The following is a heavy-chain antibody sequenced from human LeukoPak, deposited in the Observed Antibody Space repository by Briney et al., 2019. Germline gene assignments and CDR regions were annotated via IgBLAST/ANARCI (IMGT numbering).Heavy chain of an antibody. CDR1: GGSISSDTYF. V-gene: IGHV4-39*01. Sequence: PSGTLSLTCTVSGGSISSDTYFWGWIRQPPGKGLEWIANIYFTGNTYYNPSLKSRATISVDTSKNQFSLTLSSVTAADTAVYYCASEAHRGGGFDSWGQGTQVTVSS. CDR3: ASEAHRGGGFDS. J-gene: IGHJ4*02. D-gene: IGHD3-16*01. CDR2: IYFTGNT.